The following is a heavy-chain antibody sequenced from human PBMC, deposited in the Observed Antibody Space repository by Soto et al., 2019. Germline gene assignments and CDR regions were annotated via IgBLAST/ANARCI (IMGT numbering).Heavy chain of an antibody. CDR1: GGTFSSYA. V-gene: IGHV1-69*01. D-gene: IGHD6-19*01. Sequence: QVQLVQSGAEVKKPGSSVKVSCKASGGTFSSYAISWVRHAPGQGLEWMGGIIPIFGTANDAQKFQGRVTITAAETTSTAYMELSSLRSEDTAVYYCARVDGAVAGPSVDYWGQGTLVTVSS. CDR2: IIPIFGTA. CDR3: ARVDGAVAGPSVDY. J-gene: IGHJ4*02.